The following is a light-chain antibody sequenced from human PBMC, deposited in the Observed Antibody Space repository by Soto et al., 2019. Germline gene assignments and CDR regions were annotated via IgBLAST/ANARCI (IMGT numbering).Light chain of an antibody. V-gene: IGLV2-14*01. CDR1: SSDIGAYNY. J-gene: IGLJ2*01. CDR3: SSCTTSDTLI. Sequence: QSALTQPASVSGSPGQSITISCTGSSSDIGAYNYVSWYQQFPGKALKLMIYEVSSRPSGVSYRFSGSKSGNTASLTISGLQAEDKSHYYCSSCTTSDTLIFGGGTKLTVL. CDR2: EVS.